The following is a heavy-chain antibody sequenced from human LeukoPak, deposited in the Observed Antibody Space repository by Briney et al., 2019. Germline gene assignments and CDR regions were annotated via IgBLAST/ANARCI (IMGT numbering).Heavy chain of an antibody. CDR3: ARDRVEQPYYFDY. CDR1: GGSFSGYY. CDR2: IYYSGST. V-gene: IGHV4-34*01. J-gene: IGHJ4*02. D-gene: IGHD1/OR15-1a*01. Sequence: SETLSLTCAVYGGSFSGYYWSWIRQPPGKGLEWIGSIYYSGSTYYNPSLKSRVTISVDTSKNQFSLKLTSVTAADTAVYYCARDRVEQPYYFDYWDQGTLVTVSS.